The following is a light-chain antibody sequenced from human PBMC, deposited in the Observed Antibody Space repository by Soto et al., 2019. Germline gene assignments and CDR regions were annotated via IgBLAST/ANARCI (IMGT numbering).Light chain of an antibody. Sequence: QSALTQLPSASGSPGQSVTISCTGTSSDIGGYNFVSWYQQHPGKAPKLMIYDVSKRPSGVPDRFSGSKSGNTASLTVSGLQAEDEADYYCSSYAGINNLVFGGGTKLTVL. CDR3: SSYAGINNLV. J-gene: IGLJ2*01. V-gene: IGLV2-8*01. CDR1: SSDIGGYNF. CDR2: DVS.